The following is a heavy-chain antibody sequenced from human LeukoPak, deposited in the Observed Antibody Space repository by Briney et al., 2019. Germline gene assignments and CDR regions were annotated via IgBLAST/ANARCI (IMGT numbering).Heavy chain of an antibody. V-gene: IGHV3-33*01. Sequence: GRSLRLSCAASGFTFSSYGMHWVRQAPGKGLEWVAVIWYDGSNKYYADSVKGRFTISRDNSKNTLYQQMNSLRAEDTAVYYCARVAYFDWLPLNPWFDPWGQGTLVTVSS. CDR2: IWYDGSNK. J-gene: IGHJ5*02. CDR3: ARVAYFDWLPLNPWFDP. D-gene: IGHD3-9*01. CDR1: GFTFSSYG.